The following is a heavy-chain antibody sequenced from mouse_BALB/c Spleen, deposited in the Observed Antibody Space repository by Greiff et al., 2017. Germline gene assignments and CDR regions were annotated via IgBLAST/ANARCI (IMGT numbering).Heavy chain of an antibody. CDR2: IDPANGNT. Sequence: EVMLVESGAELVKPGASVKLSCTASGFNIKDTYMHWVKQRPEQGLEWIGRIDPANGNTKYDPKFQGKATITADTSSNTAYLQLSSLTSEDTAVYYCARGWLLRYAMDYWGQGTSVTVSS. CDR3: ARGWLLRYAMDY. V-gene: IGHV14-3*02. CDR1: GFNIKDTY. D-gene: IGHD2-3*01. J-gene: IGHJ4*01.